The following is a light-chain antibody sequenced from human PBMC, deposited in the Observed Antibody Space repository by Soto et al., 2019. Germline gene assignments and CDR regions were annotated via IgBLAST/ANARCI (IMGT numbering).Light chain of an antibody. V-gene: IGLV2-14*01. CDR2: EVT. Sequence: QSALTQPASVSGSPGQSITISCTGTASDVGTYDYVSWYQQHPGEAPRLMIFEVTNRPSRVSDRFSGSKSGNTASLTISGLQDEDESDYYCRSYTNGTTFFGTGTKLTVL. J-gene: IGLJ1*01. CDR1: ASDVGTYDY. CDR3: RSYTNGTTF.